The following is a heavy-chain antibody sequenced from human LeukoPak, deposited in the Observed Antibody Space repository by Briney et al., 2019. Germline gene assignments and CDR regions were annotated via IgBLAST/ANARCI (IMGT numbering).Heavy chain of an antibody. CDR1: GFTFSSYA. J-gene: IGHJ4*02. D-gene: IGHD6-19*01. CDR2: ITGSGDDT. V-gene: IGHV3-23*01. CDR3: VKDTVAGTPTYYFDY. Sequence: GGSLRLSCAASGFTFSSYAMSWVRQAPGKGLEWVSDITGSGDDTDYADSVKGRFTVSRDNSKNTLFLQMSSLRAEDTAVYYCVKDTVAGTPTYYFDYWGQGTLVTVSS.